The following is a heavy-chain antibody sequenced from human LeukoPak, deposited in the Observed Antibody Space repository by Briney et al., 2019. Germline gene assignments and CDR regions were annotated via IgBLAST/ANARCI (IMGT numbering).Heavy chain of an antibody. CDR3: ARGGEGFDY. J-gene: IGHJ4*02. CDR1: GFTFSDYY. CDR2: ISSSGRTV. D-gene: IGHD3-10*01. V-gene: IGHV3-11*04. Sequence: GGSLRLSCAASGFTFSDYYMGWIRQAPGKGLDWVSHISSSGRTVYYADSLKGRFTISRDNAKNSLYLQMNSLRAEDTAVYYCARGGEGFDYWGQGTLVTVSS.